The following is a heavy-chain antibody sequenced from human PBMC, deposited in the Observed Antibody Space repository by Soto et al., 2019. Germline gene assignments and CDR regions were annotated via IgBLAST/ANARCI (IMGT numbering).Heavy chain of an antibody. CDR1: GGSFSGYY. V-gene: IGHV4-34*01. J-gene: IGHJ5*02. CDR3: ARRSSIAAAAP. D-gene: IGHD6-13*01. Sequence: SETLSLTCAVYGGSFSGYYWSWIRQPPGKGLEWIGEINHSGSTNYNPSLKSRVTISVDTSKNQFSLKLSSVTAADTAVYYCARRSSIAAAAPWGQGTLVTVSS. CDR2: INHSGST.